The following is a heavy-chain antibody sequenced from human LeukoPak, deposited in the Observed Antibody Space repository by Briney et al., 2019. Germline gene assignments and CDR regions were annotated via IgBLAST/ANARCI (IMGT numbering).Heavy chain of an antibody. V-gene: IGHV4-59*08. CDR2: IYYSGST. J-gene: IGHJ3*02. CDR1: GGSINSYF. CDR3: ARLRLRYTRNGDSTSYEVFDI. D-gene: IGHD2-21*01. Sequence: SETLSLTCTVSGGSINSYFWSWIRQPPGKGLEWIGYIYYSGSTNYNPSLKGRVTISVDTSKNQFSLKLSSVTAADTAVYYCARLRLRYTRNGDSTSYEVFDIWGQGTVVTVSS.